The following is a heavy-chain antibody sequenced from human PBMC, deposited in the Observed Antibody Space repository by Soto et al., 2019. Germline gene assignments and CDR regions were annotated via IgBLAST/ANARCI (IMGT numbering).Heavy chain of an antibody. CDR2: ISSSGSSI. J-gene: IGHJ3*02. CDR3: TSSLVVVGLGLRTFDI. V-gene: IGHV3-11*01. CDR1: GFTSSDYH. Sequence: GGSLRLSCAASGFTSSDYHMTWIRQAPGKGLEWVSYISSSGSSIYYADSVKGRFTISRDNAKNSLFLQMNSLRAEDTAMYYCTSSLVVVGLGLRTFDIWGQGTMVTVSS. D-gene: IGHD2-15*01.